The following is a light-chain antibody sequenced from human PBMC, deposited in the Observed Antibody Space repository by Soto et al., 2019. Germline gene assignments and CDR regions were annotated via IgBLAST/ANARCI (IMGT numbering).Light chain of an antibody. CDR3: QQSYTTPRT. CDR1: QSISSY. V-gene: IGKV1-39*01. CDR2: GAS. Sequence: DIQMTQSPSSLSASVGDRVTITCRASQSISSYFNWYQQKPGKAPKLLIYGASSLQSGVPSRFSGSGSVTDFTLAISSLQPEDFATYFCQQSYTTPRTFGQGTKVE. J-gene: IGKJ1*01.